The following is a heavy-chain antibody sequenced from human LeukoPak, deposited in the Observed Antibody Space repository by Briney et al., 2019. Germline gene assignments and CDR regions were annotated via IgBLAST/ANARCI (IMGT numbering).Heavy chain of an antibody. CDR3: ARGSADGCSSTSCYTVDY. J-gene: IGHJ4*02. CDR2: IYYSGTT. CDR1: GGSISSGGYY. D-gene: IGHD2-2*02. Sequence: SQTLSLTCTVSGGSISSGGYYWSWIRQHPGNGLEWIGYIYYSGTTYYHPSLKSHDSISVETSKNQFALKLSSVTAADTAVYYCARGSADGCSSTSCYTVDYWGQGTLVTVSS. V-gene: IGHV4-31*01.